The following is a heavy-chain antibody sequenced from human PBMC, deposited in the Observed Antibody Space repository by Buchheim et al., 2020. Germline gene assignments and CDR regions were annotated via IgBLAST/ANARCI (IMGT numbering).Heavy chain of an antibody. Sequence: QVQLVQSGAEVKKPGASVKVSCKASGYTFTSYYMHWVRQAPGQGLEWMGIINPSGGSTSYAQKFQGRVTMTRDTSTGTVYMELSSLRSEDTAVYYCARDTAAHPVTTGVIDYWGQGTL. CDR3: ARDTAAHPVTTGVIDY. CDR2: INPSGGST. CDR1: GYTFTSYY. J-gene: IGHJ4*02. D-gene: IGHD4-23*01. V-gene: IGHV1-46*01.